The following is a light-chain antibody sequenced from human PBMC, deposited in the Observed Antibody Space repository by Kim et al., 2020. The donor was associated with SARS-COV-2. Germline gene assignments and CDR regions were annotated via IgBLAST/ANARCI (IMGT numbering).Light chain of an antibody. CDR3: QVWDSSSDHWV. CDR2: YDS. V-gene: IGLV3-21*04. J-gene: IGLJ3*02. Sequence: APGKTARSTWGGNNIGSKSVHWCQQKPGQAPVLVIYYDSDRPSGIPERFSGSNSGNTATLTISRVEAGDEADYYCQVWDSSSDHWVFGGGTQLTVL. CDR1: NIGSKS.